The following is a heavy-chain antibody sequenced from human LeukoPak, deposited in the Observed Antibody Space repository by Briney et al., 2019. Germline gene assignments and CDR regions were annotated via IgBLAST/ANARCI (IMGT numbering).Heavy chain of an antibody. D-gene: IGHD2-21*01. CDR2: ISSSGSTI. V-gene: IGHV3-48*03. CDR1: GFTFSSYE. CDR3: ARWGLAYTIDY. Sequence: GGSLRLSCAASGFTFSSYEMNWVRQAPGKGLEWVSYISSSGSTIYYADSVKGRFTISRDNAKNSLYLQMNSLRAEDTAVYSCARWGLAYTIDYWGQGTLVTVSS. J-gene: IGHJ4*02.